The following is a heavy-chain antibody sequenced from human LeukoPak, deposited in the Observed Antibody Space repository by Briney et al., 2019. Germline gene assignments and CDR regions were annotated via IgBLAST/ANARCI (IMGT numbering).Heavy chain of an antibody. CDR1: GFTFSSYG. CDR2: ISGSSSYI. J-gene: IGHJ3*02. D-gene: IGHD6-19*01. V-gene: IGHV3-21*01. CDR3: ANSGWSYAFDI. Sequence: GGSLRLSCAASGFTFSSYGMSWVRQAPGKGPEWVSAISGSSSYIYYADSVKGRFTISRDNAKNSLYLQMNSLRAEDTAVYYCANSGWSYAFDIWGQGTMVTVSS.